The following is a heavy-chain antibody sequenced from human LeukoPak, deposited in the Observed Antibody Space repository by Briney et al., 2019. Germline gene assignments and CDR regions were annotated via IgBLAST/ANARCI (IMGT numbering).Heavy chain of an antibody. CDR1: GFTFDDYA. J-gene: IGHJ4*02. V-gene: IGHV3-9*01. Sequence: PGGSLRLSCAASGFTFDDYAMHWVRQAPGKGLEWVSGISWNSASIGYADSVKGRFTISRDNAKNSLYLQMNSLRAEDTALYYCAKGDRIAAAGTDYWGQGTLVTVSS. CDR3: AKGDRIAAAGTDY. CDR2: ISWNSASI. D-gene: IGHD6-13*01.